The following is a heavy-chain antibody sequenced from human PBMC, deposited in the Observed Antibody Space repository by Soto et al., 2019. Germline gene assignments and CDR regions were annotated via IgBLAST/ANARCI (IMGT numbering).Heavy chain of an antibody. V-gene: IGHV4-59*08. J-gene: IGHJ4*02. CDR3: ARHMGYYGSGSYFDL. Sequence: QEQVQESGPGLVKPSETLSLTCTVSNGSFGSYYWSWIRKPPGQGPEWIGYIFYSGNPHYNPSLKSRVTISVYQSKNQVSLKMTSVTAADTAVYYCARHMGYYGSGSYFDLWGQGTLVTISS. D-gene: IGHD3-10*01. CDR2: IFYSGNP. CDR1: NGSFGSYY.